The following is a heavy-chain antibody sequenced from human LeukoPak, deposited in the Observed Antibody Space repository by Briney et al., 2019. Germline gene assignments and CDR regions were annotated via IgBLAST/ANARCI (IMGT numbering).Heavy chain of an antibody. CDR3: AKDNCSINSCYASYFDY. V-gene: IGHV3-23*01. CDR1: GFTFSNYA. J-gene: IGHJ4*02. D-gene: IGHD2-2*01. CDR2: ISASDGST. Sequence: PGGSLRLSCAASGFTFSNYAMGWVRQAPGKGLEWVSAISASDGSTYYADSVKGRFTISRANSKNTLYLQMNSLRAEDTAIYYCAKDNCSINSCYASYFDYWGQGTLATVSS.